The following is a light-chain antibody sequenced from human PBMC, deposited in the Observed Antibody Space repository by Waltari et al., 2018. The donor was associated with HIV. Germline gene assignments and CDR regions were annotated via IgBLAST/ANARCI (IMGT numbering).Light chain of an antibody. V-gene: IGLV1-40*01. CDR1: SSNIGADHD. Sequence: QSVLTQPPSVSGAPGQRVTISCTGGSSNIGADHDVHWYQQLPGTAPKLLIYANNNRPPGPPDRFSGSKSGTSASLTIPGLQAEDEAEYYCQSYDSGRGGVFGGGTKVTVL. J-gene: IGLJ2*01. CDR3: QSYDSGRGGV. CDR2: ANN.